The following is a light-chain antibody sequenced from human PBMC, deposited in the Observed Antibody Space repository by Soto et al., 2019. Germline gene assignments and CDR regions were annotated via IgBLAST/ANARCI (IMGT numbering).Light chain of an antibody. V-gene: IGLV2-8*01. CDR2: EVV. CDR3: KSYAGSKTYV. J-gene: IGLJ1*01. CDR1: QPAIDVYAF. Sequence: HSALTQPPSASGSPGQSVTISCTGTQPAIDVYAFVPWYQHHPGKARRLIIYEVVQRPSGVPDRFSGSKCGNTDFLPVSGIQAADEADYFCKSYAGSKTYVFGRGTKVTVL.